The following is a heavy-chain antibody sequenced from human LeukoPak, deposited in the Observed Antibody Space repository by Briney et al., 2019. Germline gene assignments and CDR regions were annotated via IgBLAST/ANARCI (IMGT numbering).Heavy chain of an antibody. CDR1: GFTFSSYS. V-gene: IGHV3-21*01. Sequence: PGGSLRLSCAASGFTFSSYSMNWVRQAPGKGLEWVSSISISSSYIYYAASVKGRFTISRDNANNSLYLQMNSLRAEDTAVYYCARGSHSSSWSDFDYWGQGTLVTVSS. J-gene: IGHJ4*02. CDR2: ISISSSYI. CDR3: ARGSHSSSWSDFDY. D-gene: IGHD6-13*01.